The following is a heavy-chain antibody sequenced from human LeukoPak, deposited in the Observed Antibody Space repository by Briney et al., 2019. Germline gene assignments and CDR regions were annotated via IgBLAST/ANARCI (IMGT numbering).Heavy chain of an antibody. V-gene: IGHV3-30*02. J-gene: IGHJ4*02. Sequence: PGGSLRLSCAASGFIFSSYGMHWVRQAPGKGLEWVAFIRYDGSNKYYADSVKGRFTISRDNSKNTLYLQMNSLRAEDTAVYYCASAYYDILTGPDYWGQGTLVTVSS. CDR3: ASAYYDILTGPDY. CDR2: IRYDGSNK. CDR1: GFIFSSYG. D-gene: IGHD3-9*01.